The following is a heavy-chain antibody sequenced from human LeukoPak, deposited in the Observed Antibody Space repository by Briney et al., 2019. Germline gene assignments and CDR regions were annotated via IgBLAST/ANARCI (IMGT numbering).Heavy chain of an antibody. J-gene: IGHJ6*03. CDR2: ISAYNGNT. CDR1: GYTFTSYG. Sequence: ASVKVSCKASGYTFTSYGISWVRQAPGQGLEWMGWISAYNGNTNYAQKLQGRDTMTTDTSTSTAYMELRSLRSDDTAVYYCARDRPLYCSSTSCYSPDYYYYYMDVWGKGTTVTISS. CDR3: ARDRPLYCSSTSCYSPDYYYYYMDV. V-gene: IGHV1-18*01. D-gene: IGHD2-2*02.